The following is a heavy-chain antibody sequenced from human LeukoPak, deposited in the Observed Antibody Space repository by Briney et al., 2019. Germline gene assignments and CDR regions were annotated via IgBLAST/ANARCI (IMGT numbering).Heavy chain of an antibody. J-gene: IGHJ6*03. CDR2: IYYSGST. CDR3: ARAELEPIYYYYYYMDV. D-gene: IGHD1-1*01. Sequence: SETLSLTCTVSGGSISSGDYYWSWIRQPPGKGLEWIGYIYYSGSTYYNPSLKSRVTVSVDTSKNQFSLKLSSVTAADTAVYYCARAELEPIYYYYYYMDVWGKGTTVTVSS. V-gene: IGHV4-30-4*08. CDR1: GGSISSGDYY.